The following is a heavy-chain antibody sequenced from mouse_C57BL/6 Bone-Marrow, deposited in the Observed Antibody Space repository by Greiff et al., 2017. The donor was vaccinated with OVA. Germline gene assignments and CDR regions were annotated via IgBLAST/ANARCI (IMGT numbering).Heavy chain of an antibody. CDR3: ARSGNSFAY. CDR1: GYTFTSYW. Sequence: QVQLQQPGTELVKPGASVKLSCKASGYTFTSYWMHWVKQRPGQGLEWIGNINPSNGSTKYNEKFKGKATLTVDTSSSTAYMELHSLTSEDSAVYFCARSGNSFAYWGQGTLVTVSA. J-gene: IGHJ3*01. D-gene: IGHD3-1*01. V-gene: IGHV1-53*01. CDR2: INPSNGST.